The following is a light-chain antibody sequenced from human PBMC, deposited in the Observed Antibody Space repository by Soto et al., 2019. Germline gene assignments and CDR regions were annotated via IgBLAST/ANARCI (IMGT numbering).Light chain of an antibody. J-gene: IGKJ4*01. CDR1: QDISNY. CDR3: QQYDKSSLT. CDR2: DAS. V-gene: IGKV1-33*01. Sequence: DIQMTQSPSSLSASVGDRVTITFQASQDISNYFNWYQQKPGKAPKLLIYDASNLETGVPSRFSGSGSGTDFTFTISSLQPEDIATYYCQQYDKSSLTFGGGTKVEIK.